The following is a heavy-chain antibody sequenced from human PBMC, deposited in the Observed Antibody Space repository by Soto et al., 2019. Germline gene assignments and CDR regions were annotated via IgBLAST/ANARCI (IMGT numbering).Heavy chain of an antibody. J-gene: IGHJ5*02. CDR3: ATVLRSSTSRGSDFGP. D-gene: IGHD2-2*01. Sequence: QVQLVQSGAEVKKPGASIKVSCKAYDYYFPGYNIHWVRQAPGQGLEWMGWIDPNSGITNNAQKFQGRVTMTGDTSITTAYLEVKKLRSDDTAVYYCATVLRSSTSRGSDFGPWGQGTQVTGSS. V-gene: IGHV1-2*02. CDR1: DYYFPGYN. CDR2: IDPNSGIT.